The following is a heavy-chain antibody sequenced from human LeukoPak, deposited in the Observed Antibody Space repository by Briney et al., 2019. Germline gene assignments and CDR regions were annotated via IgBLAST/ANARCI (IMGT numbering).Heavy chain of an antibody. Sequence: GGSLRLSCAASGFTFSSYVMSWVRQAPGKGLEWVSDISSSGDSTHYADSVKGRFTISRDNSKNTLFLQMNSLRAEDTAVYYCAKRAVGAAYYFDYWGQGALVTVSS. CDR3: AKRAVGAAYYFDY. CDR2: ISSSGDST. D-gene: IGHD2-15*01. V-gene: IGHV3-23*01. CDR1: GFTFSSYV. J-gene: IGHJ4*02.